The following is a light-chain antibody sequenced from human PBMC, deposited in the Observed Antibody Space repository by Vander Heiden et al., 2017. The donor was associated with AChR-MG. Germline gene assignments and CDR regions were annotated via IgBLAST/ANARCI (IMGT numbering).Light chain of an antibody. CDR1: SSNIGSNT. CDR2: SNN. Sequence: QSVLTQPPSASGTPGQRVTISCSGSSSNIGSNTVTWYQQLPGTAPKLIIYSNNQRPSGVPDRFSGSKAGTSASLAISGLQSEDEADYYCAAWDDSRNGWVFGGGTKLTVL. J-gene: IGLJ3*02. V-gene: IGLV1-44*01. CDR3: AAWDDSRNGWV.